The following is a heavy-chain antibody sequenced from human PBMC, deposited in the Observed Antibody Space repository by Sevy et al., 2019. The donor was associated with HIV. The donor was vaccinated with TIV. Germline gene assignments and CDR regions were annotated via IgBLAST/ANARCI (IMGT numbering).Heavy chain of an antibody. V-gene: IGHV3-48*03. CDR3: AREDGSRQYFQY. CDR1: GFTFSSYE. Sequence: EGSLRLSCVASGFTFSSYEMNWVRQAPGKGLEWVSHISNSGSIIYYEDSVKGRFTISRDIAKNSLYLQMNSLRAEDTAVYYCAREDGSRQYFQYWGQGTLVTVSS. D-gene: IGHD6-13*01. J-gene: IGHJ1*01. CDR2: ISNSGSII.